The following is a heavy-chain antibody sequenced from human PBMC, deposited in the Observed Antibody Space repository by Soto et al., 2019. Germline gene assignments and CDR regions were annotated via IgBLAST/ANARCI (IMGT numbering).Heavy chain of an antibody. CDR3: ARGRQGVRFLEWLSSPDYYYYGMDV. V-gene: IGHV3-33*01. D-gene: IGHD3-3*01. CDR1: VFTFSSYG. Sequence: SLRLSCAASVFTFSSYGMHWVRQAPGKGLEWVAVIWYDGSNKYYADSVKGRFTISRGNSKSTLYLQMNSLRAEDTAVYYCARGRQGVRFLEWLSSPDYYYYGMDVWGQGTTVTVSS. CDR2: IWYDGSNK. J-gene: IGHJ6*02.